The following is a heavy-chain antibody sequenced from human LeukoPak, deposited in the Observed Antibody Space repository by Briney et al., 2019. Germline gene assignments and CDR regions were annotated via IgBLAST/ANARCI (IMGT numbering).Heavy chain of an antibody. Sequence: GEALQISCKVSGYSFTSYCIGWGRPMPGKGVGWMGIIYPGESGPTYSPSFQGQVTISVDKSINTAYLQWSSLQASDTAMYYCGMSGDRVPLQDDVFDVWGQGTMVTVST. CDR1: GYSFTSYC. CDR3: GMSGDRVPLQDDVFDV. CDR2: IYPGESGP. V-gene: IGHV5-51*01. J-gene: IGHJ3*01. D-gene: IGHD1-26*01.